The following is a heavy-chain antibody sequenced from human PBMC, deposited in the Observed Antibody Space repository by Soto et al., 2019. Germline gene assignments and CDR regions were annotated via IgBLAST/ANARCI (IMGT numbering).Heavy chain of an antibody. V-gene: IGHV4-31*03. CDR1: GGSISSGGYY. CDR2: IYYSGST. CDR3: ARLGLSWLPGYDFWSGYYVYYGMDV. J-gene: IGHJ6*02. Sequence: LSLTCTVSGGSISSGGYYWSWIRQHPGKGLEWIGYIYYSGSTYYNPSLKSRVTISVDTSKNQFSLKLSSVTAADTAVYYCARLGLSWLPGYDFWSGYYVYYGMDVWGQGTTVTVSS. D-gene: IGHD3-3*01.